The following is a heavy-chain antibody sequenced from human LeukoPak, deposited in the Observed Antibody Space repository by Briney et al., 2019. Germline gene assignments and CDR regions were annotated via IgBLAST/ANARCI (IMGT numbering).Heavy chain of an antibody. CDR3: AKGDTYYYDRSGYTFDY. D-gene: IGHD3-22*01. CDR2: ISGSGGST. CDR1: GFTFSSYA. V-gene: IGHV3-23*01. Sequence: GGSLRLSCAASGFTFSSYAMSWVRQAPGKGLEWVSAISGSGGSTYYADSVKGRFTISRDNSKNTLYLQMNSLRAEDTAVYYCAKGDTYYYDRSGYTFDYWGQGTLVSVSS. J-gene: IGHJ4*02.